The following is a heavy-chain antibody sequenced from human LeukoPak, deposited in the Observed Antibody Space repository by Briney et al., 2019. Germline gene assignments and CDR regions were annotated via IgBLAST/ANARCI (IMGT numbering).Heavy chain of an antibody. Sequence: SETLSLTCIVSGDSINSGGSYWGWVRQPPGKGLEWIGSIYYSGSTYYNPSLKSRVTISVDTSKNQFSLKVNSVTAADTAVYHCARLSPAAGPWYFDYWGQGTLVTVSS. CDR2: IYYSGST. CDR1: GDSINSGGSY. CDR3: ARLSPAAGPWYFDY. V-gene: IGHV4-39*01. D-gene: IGHD6-13*01. J-gene: IGHJ4*02.